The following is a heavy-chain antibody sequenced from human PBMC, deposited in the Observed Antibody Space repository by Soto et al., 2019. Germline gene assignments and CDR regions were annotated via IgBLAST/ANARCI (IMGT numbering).Heavy chain of an antibody. Sequence: ASVKVSCKASGYTFSDYAIHWVRQAPGQRPEWMGWINAGNGNTKYSQKFQGRVTITRDTSASTAYMGLSSLRSEDTAVYYCARGTPVWFDPWGQGTLVTV. CDR2: INAGNGNT. CDR1: GYTFSDYA. J-gene: IGHJ5*02. V-gene: IGHV1-3*01. CDR3: ARGTPVWFDP. D-gene: IGHD3-10*01.